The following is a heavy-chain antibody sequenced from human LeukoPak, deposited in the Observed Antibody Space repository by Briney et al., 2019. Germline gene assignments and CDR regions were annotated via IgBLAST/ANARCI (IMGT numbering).Heavy chain of an antibody. D-gene: IGHD3-10*01. Sequence: ASVKVSYKASGYTFTSYGISWVRQAPGQGLEWMGWISGYNGNTNYAQKLQGRVTMTTDPSTTTAYMELRSLRSDDTAVYYCARSSHRDGDTFDYWGQGTLVTVSS. J-gene: IGHJ4*02. CDR1: GYTFTSYG. CDR3: ARSSHRDGDTFDY. V-gene: IGHV1-18*01. CDR2: ISGYNGNT.